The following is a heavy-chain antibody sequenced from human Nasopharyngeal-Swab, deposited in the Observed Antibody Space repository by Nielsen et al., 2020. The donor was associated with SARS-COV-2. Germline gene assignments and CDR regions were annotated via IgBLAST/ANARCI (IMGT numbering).Heavy chain of an antibody. CDR2: ITWNSGGI. CDR1: GFTFDDYA. V-gene: IGHV3-9*01. CDR3: AKLGAQGAVADHFDS. D-gene: IGHD6-19*01. Sequence: SLKISCAASGFTFDDYAMHWVRQAPGKGLEWVSGITWNSGGIGYADSVKGRFTISRDNAKNSLYLQMNSLRPEDTALYYRAKLGAQGAVADHFDSWGQGTLVTVSS. J-gene: IGHJ4*02.